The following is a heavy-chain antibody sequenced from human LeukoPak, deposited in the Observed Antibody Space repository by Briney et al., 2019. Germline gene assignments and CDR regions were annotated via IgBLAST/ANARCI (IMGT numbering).Heavy chain of an antibody. CDR2: IKQDGSEK. V-gene: IGHV3-7*01. D-gene: IGHD1-7*01. J-gene: IGHJ5*02. CDR3: ASKLRFDP. Sequence: QPGGSLRLSCAASGFTFSSYWMCWVRQAPGKGLEWVANIKQDGSEKYYVDSVKGRLTISRDNAKNSLYLQMNSLRAEDTAVYYRASKLRFDPWGQGTLVTVSS. CDR1: GFTFSSYW.